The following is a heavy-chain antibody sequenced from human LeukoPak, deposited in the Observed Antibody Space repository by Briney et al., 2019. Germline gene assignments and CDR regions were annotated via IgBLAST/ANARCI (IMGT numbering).Heavy chain of an antibody. CDR3: TRENGANRRAFDI. CDR2: INSDGTST. Sequence: GGSLRLSCAASGFTFTSYWMHWVRQDPGKGPVWVSRINSDGTSTIYADSVKGRFTIYRDNAKNTVYLQMNSLRAEDTAVYYCTRENGANRRAFDIWGQGTMVTLSS. J-gene: IGHJ3*02. V-gene: IGHV3-74*01. CDR1: GFTFTSYW. D-gene: IGHD4/OR15-4a*01.